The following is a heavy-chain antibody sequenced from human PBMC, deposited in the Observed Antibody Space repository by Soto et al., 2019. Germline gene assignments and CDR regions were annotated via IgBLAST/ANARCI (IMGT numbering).Heavy chain of an antibody. CDR3: ARDPGGVMDEWYFDY. V-gene: IGHV1-69*06. J-gene: IGHJ4*02. CDR1: EDSFNNYA. CDR2: IVPIVDTA. D-gene: IGHD2-21*01. Sequence: QVQLVQSGAEVEKPGSSVKVSCKTSEDSFNNYAISWVRQAPGQGLEWMGGIVPIVDTAKYAQKFEGRLTITADKSTSIVYMELRSLRSEDAAIYYCARDPGGVMDEWYFDYWGQGTLVTVSS.